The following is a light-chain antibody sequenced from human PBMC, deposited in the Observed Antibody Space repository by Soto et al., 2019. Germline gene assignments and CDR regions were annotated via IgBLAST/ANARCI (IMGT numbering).Light chain of an antibody. J-gene: IGLJ3*02. CDR2: EVT. V-gene: IGLV2-23*02. CDR3: CSYAGSSTWV. CDR1: SSDVGSYNL. Sequence: QSALTQPASVSGYPGQSITISCTGTSSDVGSYNLASWYQQHPGKAPKLMISEVTKRPSGISARFSGSKSGNTASLIISGLHAEDESDYYCCSYAGSSTWVFGGGTKLTVL.